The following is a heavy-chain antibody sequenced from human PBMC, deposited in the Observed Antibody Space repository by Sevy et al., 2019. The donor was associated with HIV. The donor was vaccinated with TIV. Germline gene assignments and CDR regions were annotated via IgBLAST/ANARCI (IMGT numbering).Heavy chain of an antibody. J-gene: IGHJ3*01. D-gene: IGHD3-22*01. V-gene: IGHV3-11*06. CDR1: GFTFSDYY. CDR2: ISGSGGYT. Sequence: GGSLRLSCAASGFTFSDYYMSWIRQAPGKGLEWVSYISGSGGYTKYADSVKGRFTISRDNAKDSLYLQMNSLRAEDTAVYYCARDRVTMIGLNDAFDLWGQGTMVTVSS. CDR3: ARDRVTMIGLNDAFDL.